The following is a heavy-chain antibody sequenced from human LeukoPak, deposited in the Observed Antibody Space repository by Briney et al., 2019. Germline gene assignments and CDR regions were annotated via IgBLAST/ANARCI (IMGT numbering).Heavy chain of an antibody. D-gene: IGHD1-14*01. J-gene: IGHJ6*02. V-gene: IGHV1-8*01. CDR1: GYTFTSYD. CDR2: MNPNSGNT. CDR3: ARVGNPLRSDPSVTGGYYYGMDV. Sequence: GASVKVSCKASGYTFTSYDINWVRQATGQGLEWMGWMNPNSGNTGYAQKFQGRVTMTRNTSISTAYMELSSLRSEDTAVYYCARVGNPLRSDPSVTGGYYYGMDVWGQGTTVTVSS.